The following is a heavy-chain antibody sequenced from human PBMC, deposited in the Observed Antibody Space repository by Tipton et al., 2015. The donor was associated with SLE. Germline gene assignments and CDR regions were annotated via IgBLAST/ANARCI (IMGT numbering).Heavy chain of an antibody. CDR2: IYYSGST. Sequence: TLSLTCTVSGGSISSHYWSWIRQPPGKGLEWIGYIYYSGSTYYNPSLKNRVTISVDTSKNQFSLKLSSVTAADTAVYYCARTQGPAAFDYWGQGTLVTVSS. CDR1: GGSISSHY. J-gene: IGHJ4*02. D-gene: IGHD6-13*01. CDR3: ARTQGPAAFDY. V-gene: IGHV4-59*11.